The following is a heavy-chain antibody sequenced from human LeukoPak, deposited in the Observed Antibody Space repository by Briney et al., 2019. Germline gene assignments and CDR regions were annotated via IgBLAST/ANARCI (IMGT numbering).Heavy chain of an antibody. J-gene: IGHJ4*02. Sequence: SETLSLTCTVSGYSISSGYYWGWIRQPPGKGLEWIGSIYHSGSTYYNPSLKSRVTISVDTSKNHFSLKLTSVTAADTAVYYCARLYGNFQNYYDYWGQGTLVTVSS. CDR1: GYSISSGYY. V-gene: IGHV4-38-2*02. CDR3: ARLYGNFQNYYDY. D-gene: IGHD4-23*01. CDR2: IYHSGST.